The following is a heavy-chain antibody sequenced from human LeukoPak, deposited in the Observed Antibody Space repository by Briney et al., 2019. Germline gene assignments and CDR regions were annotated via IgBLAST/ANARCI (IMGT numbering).Heavy chain of an antibody. V-gene: IGHV4-34*01. CDR3: ATTYYDFWSGYYPTDY. CDR2: INHSGST. D-gene: IGHD3-3*01. Sequence: SETLSLTCTVSGGSISGYYWSWIRQPPGKGLEWIGEINHSGSTNYNPSLKSRVTISVDTSKNQFSLKLSSVTAADTAVYYCATTYYDFWSGYYPTDYWGQGTLVTVSS. J-gene: IGHJ4*02. CDR1: GGSISGYY.